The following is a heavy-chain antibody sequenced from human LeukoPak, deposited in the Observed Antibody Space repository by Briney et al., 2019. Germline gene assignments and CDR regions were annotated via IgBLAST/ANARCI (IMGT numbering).Heavy chain of an antibody. V-gene: IGHV3-53*05. Sequence: GGSLRLSCAASGFTFSSNYMSWVRQAPGKGLEWVSVIYSGGSTYYADSVKGRFTISRDNSKNTLYLQMNSLRSEDTAVYYCARENMTPYCSGGSCYSADSDYWGQGTLVTVSS. J-gene: IGHJ4*02. CDR1: GFTFSSNY. D-gene: IGHD2-15*01. CDR2: IYSGGST. CDR3: ARENMTPYCSGGSCYSADSDY.